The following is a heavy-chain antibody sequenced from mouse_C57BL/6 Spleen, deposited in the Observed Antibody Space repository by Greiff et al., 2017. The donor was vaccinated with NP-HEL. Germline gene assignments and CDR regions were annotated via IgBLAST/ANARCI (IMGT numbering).Heavy chain of an antibody. CDR2: INPNNGGT. Sequence: DVQLQESGPELVKPGASVKMSCKASGYTFTDYNMHWVKQSHGKSLEWIGYINPNNGGTSYNQKFKGKATLTVNKYSSTAYMELRSLTSEDSAVYYCARAGVGGNYFDYWGQGTTLTVSS. CDR3: ARAGVGGNYFDY. D-gene: IGHD3-1*01. V-gene: IGHV1-22*01. CDR1: GYTFTDYN. J-gene: IGHJ2*01.